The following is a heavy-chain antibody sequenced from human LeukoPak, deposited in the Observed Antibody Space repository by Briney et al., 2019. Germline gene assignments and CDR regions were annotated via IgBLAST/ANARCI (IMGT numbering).Heavy chain of an antibody. J-gene: IGHJ4*02. CDR1: GYSFTSYW. V-gene: IGHV5-51*01. Sequence: PGESLKISCKGSGYSFTSYWIGWVRQMPGKGLEWMGIIYPGDSDTRYSPSSQGQVTISAAKSISTAYLQWSSLTASDTAMYYCARPGNSIHCSSTSCYFDHWGQGTLVTVSS. CDR3: ARPGNSIHCSSTSCYFDH. CDR2: IYPGDSDT. D-gene: IGHD2-2*01.